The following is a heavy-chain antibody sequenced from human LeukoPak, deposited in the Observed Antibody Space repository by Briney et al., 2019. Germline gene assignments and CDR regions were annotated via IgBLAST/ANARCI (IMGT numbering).Heavy chain of an antibody. CDR1: GFTFSSYA. D-gene: IGHD6-13*01. J-gene: IGHJ4*02. CDR2: ISGSGGST. CDR3: AKFPFRIAAAGSFDY. V-gene: IGHV3-23*01. Sequence: TGGSLRLSCAASGFTFSSYAMSWVRQAPGKGLEWVSAISGSGGSTYYADSVKGRFTISRDNSKNTLYLQMNSLRAEDTAVYYCAKFPFRIAAAGSFDYWGQGTLVTVSS.